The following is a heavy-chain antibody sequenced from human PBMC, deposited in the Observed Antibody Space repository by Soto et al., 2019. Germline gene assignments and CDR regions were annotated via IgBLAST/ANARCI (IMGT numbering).Heavy chain of an antibody. Sequence: SETLSLTCAVYGGSFSGYYWSWIRQPPGKGLEWIGEINHSGSTNYNPSLKSRVTISVDTSKNQFSLKLSSVTAADTAVYYCARGIYVQNIVVVVAATYFDYWGQGTLVTVS. J-gene: IGHJ4*02. D-gene: IGHD2-15*01. V-gene: IGHV4-34*01. CDR3: ARGIYVQNIVVVVAATYFDY. CDR2: INHSGST. CDR1: GGSFSGYY.